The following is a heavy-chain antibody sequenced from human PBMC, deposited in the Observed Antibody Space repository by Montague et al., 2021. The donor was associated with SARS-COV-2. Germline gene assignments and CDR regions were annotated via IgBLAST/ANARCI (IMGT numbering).Heavy chain of an antibody. CDR3: ARRGVLDFYESAGYKYIWWFDS. J-gene: IGHJ5*01. V-gene: IGHV4-39*01. CDR2: ISHSGTS. Sequence: SETLSLTCTVSGASISSGSYFWAWIRQPPGKGPEWIGGISHSGTSYYNLSLNTRATISVDTSRNQFSLRLTSVTAADTASYFCARRGVLDFYESAGYKYIWWFDSWGQGILVTVSS. D-gene: IGHD3-22*01. CDR1: GASISSGSYF.